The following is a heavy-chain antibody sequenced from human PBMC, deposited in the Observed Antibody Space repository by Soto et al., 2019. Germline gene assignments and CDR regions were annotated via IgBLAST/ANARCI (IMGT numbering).Heavy chain of an antibody. V-gene: IGHV3-23*01. CDR3: AKDLRQQWLVRKAAFDI. Sequence: HPGGSLRLSCAASGFTFSSYAMSWVRQAPGKGLEWVSAISGSGGSTYYADSVKGRFTISRDNSKNTLYLQMNSLRAEDTAVYYCAKDLRQQWLVRKAAFDIWGQGTMVTVSS. J-gene: IGHJ3*02. CDR2: ISGSGGST. D-gene: IGHD6-19*01. CDR1: GFTFSSYA.